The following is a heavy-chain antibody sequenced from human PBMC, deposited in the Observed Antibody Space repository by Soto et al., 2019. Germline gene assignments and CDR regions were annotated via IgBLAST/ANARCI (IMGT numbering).Heavy chain of an antibody. CDR1: GGTFSSYA. CDR2: IIPIIGTT. CDR3: ARDIVVVIAMRGLGPLDDAFDI. Sequence: GASVKVSCKASGGTFSSYAISWVRQAPGQGLEWMGWIIPIIGTTNYAQKFQGRVTITADTSTSTAYMELRSLRSDDTAVYYCARDIVVVIAMRGLGPLDDAFDIWGQGTMVTVSS. J-gene: IGHJ3*02. D-gene: IGHD2-21*01. V-gene: IGHV1-69*06.